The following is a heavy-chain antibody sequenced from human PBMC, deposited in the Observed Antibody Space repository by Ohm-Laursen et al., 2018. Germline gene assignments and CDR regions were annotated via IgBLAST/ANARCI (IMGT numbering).Heavy chain of an antibody. Sequence: SLRLSCTASGFTFSNAWMNWVRQAPGKGLEWVGRIRSKTDGGTTEYPASVKGRFTLSRDDSKNILYLQMNSLKTEDTAVYYCTKSDYWGQGTLVTVSS. CDR3: TKSDY. CDR2: IRSKTDGGTT. CDR1: GFTFSNAW. V-gene: IGHV3-15*01. J-gene: IGHJ4*02.